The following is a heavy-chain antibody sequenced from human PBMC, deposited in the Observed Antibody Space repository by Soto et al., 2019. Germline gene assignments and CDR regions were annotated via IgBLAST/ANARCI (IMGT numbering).Heavy chain of an antibody. CDR1: GFTVSSKY. V-gene: IGHV3-66*01. CDR3: ARDDVLCAGGRCYGVHLDV. J-gene: IGHJ6*04. CDR2: IQSGGPT. D-gene: IGHD2-15*01. Sequence: SLRLSCAASGFTVSSKYMSWVRQAPGKGLEWVSLIQSGGPTYYADSVKGRFTISRDASENTLHLQMDSLRAEDTAVYYCARDDVLCAGGRCYGVHLDVWGKGTTVTVSP.